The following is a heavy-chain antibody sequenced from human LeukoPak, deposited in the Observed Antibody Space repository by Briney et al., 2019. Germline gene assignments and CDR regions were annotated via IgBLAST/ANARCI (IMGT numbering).Heavy chain of an antibody. CDR2: IIPIFGTA. CDR3: AREEDSSGYYYY. D-gene: IGHD3-22*01. CDR1: GGTFSSYA. V-gene: IGHV1-69*13. Sequence: ASVNVSCKASGGTFSSYAISWVRQAPGQGLEWMGGIIPIFGTANYAQKFQGRVTITADESTSTAYMELSSLRSEDTAVYYCAREEDSSGYYYYWGQGTLVTVSS. J-gene: IGHJ4*02.